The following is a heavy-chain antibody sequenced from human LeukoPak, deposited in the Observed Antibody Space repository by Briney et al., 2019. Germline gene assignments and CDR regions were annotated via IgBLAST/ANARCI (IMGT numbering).Heavy chain of an antibody. CDR1: GFTLSSYG. Sequence: GGSLRLSCAASGFTLSSYGMNWVRQAPGTGLEWVSYVSPSSSSIYYADSVKGRFTISRDNAKNSLYLQMNSLRAEDTAVYYCAREHTPYGSGCTAAYWGQGTLVTVSS. CDR2: VSPSSSSI. CDR3: AREHTPYGSGCTAAY. V-gene: IGHV3-48*01. J-gene: IGHJ4*02. D-gene: IGHD6-19*01.